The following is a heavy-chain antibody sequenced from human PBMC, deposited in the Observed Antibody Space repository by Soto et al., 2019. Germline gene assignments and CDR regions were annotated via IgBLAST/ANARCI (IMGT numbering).Heavy chain of an antibody. CDR2: IYYSGST. V-gene: IGHV4-59*01. CDR3: ARGSGVYRILTGYSHFDY. Sequence: SETLSLTCTVSGGSISSYYWSWIRQPPGKGLEWIGYIYYSGSTNYNPSLKSRVTISVDTSKNQFSLKLSSVTAADTAVYYCARGSGVYRILTGYSHFDYWGQGTLVTVSS. CDR1: GGSISSYY. J-gene: IGHJ4*02. D-gene: IGHD3-9*01.